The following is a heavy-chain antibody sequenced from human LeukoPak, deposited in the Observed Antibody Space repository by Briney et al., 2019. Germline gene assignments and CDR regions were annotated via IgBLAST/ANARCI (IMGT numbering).Heavy chain of an antibody. J-gene: IGHJ6*02. D-gene: IGHD2-15*01. V-gene: IGHV4-59*01. CDR1: GGSISSYY. CDR2: IYYSGST. Sequence: PSETLSLTCTVSGGSISSYYWSWIRQPPGKGLEWIGYIYYSGSTNYNPSLKSRVTISVDTSKNQFSLKLSSVTAADTAVYYCARGPTVVVGATLYYFYGMDVWGQGTAVTVSS. CDR3: ARGPTVVVGATLYYFYGMDV.